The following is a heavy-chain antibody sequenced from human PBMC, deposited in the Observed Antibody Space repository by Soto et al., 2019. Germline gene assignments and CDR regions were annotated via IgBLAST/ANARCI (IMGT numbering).Heavy chain of an antibody. J-gene: IGHJ5*02. CDR3: ARASYYYNTSALRAWFDP. CDR1: GFNFRNSA. V-gene: IGHV3-23*01. Sequence: GGSLRLSCTASGFNFRNSAMSWVRQAPGKGLEWVSGISGSGASTYDADSVKGRFTISRDNSKHTLYLQMNSLRAEDTATYYCARASYYYNTSALRAWFDPWGQGP. D-gene: IGHD3-22*01. CDR2: ISGSGAST.